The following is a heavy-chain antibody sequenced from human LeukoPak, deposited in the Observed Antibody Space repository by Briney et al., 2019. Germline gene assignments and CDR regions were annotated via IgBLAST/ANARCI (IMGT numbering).Heavy chain of an antibody. CDR3: ARDSNYYDSSGYFDY. CDR2: IKQDGSEK. D-gene: IGHD3-22*01. V-gene: IGHV3-7*01. J-gene: IGHJ4*02. CDR1: GFTFSSYW. Sequence: PGGSLRLSCAASGFTFSSYWMSWVRQAPGKGLEWVANIKQDGSEKYYVDSVKGRFTISRDNAKNSLYLQMNSLRAEDTAVYYCARDSNYYDSSGYFDYWGQGTLVTVSS.